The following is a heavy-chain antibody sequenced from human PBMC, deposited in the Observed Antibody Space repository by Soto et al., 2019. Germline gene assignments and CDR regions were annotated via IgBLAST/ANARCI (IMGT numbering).Heavy chain of an antibody. CDR2: INPSGDSI. V-gene: IGHV1-46*01. CDR3: ARDWEFGY. J-gene: IGHJ4*02. Sequence: QVQLVQSGAEVKKPGASVKVSCKASGYSFSSYYMHWVRQAPGQGLEWMGVINPSGDSITYAQKFQGRVTMTKDTSTSTLFMEVSSRRSEDTAVYFCARDWEFGYWGQGTLVTVSS. CDR1: GYSFSSYY. D-gene: IGHD1-26*01.